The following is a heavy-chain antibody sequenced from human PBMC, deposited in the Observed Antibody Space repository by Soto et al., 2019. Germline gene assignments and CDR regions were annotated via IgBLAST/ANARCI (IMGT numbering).Heavy chain of an antibody. CDR2: VSANGQGI. Sequence: ESLGLSCAASGFTFSSSAISWVRQAPGKGLEWVSAVSANGQGIYYADSVRGRFTISRDNSKNTVFLHMDSLSAEDTAVYYCAKDRHYPRDYFHYWGQGTLVTVSS. CDR3: AKDRHYPRDYFHY. CDR1: GFTFSSSA. J-gene: IGHJ4*02. V-gene: IGHV3-23*01. D-gene: IGHD3-10*01.